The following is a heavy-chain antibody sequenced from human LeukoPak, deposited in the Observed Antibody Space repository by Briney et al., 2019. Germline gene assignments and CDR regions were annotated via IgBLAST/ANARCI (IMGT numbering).Heavy chain of an antibody. J-gene: IGHJ4*02. V-gene: IGHV3-30*03. CDR2: ISSDGTNK. CDR3: RAATRYLDYYYDY. CDR1: RFTFRIFG. Sequence: WGSLRLSCAASRFTFRIFGMHRVRQAPGKELEWIAVISSDGTNKYYADSVRGRFTISRDNSKDTLYLQMSSLRIEDTAIYYCRAATRYLDYYYDYWGQGTLVTVSS. D-gene: IGHD3-22*01.